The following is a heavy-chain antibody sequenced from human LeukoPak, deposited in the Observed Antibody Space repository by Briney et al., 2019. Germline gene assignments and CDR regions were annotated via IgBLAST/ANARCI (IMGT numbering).Heavy chain of an antibody. CDR3: ARHVTISGPYDASDI. V-gene: IGHV4-59*08. J-gene: IGHJ3*02. D-gene: IGHD5-24*01. Sequence: TSETLSLTCTVSGDSISSYYWSWTRQPPGKGLEWIGYIYYSGGTDYNPSLKSRVTISVDTSKNQFSLKLRSVTTADTAVYYCARHVTISGPYDASDIWGQGTMVTVSP. CDR1: GDSISSYY. CDR2: IYYSGGT.